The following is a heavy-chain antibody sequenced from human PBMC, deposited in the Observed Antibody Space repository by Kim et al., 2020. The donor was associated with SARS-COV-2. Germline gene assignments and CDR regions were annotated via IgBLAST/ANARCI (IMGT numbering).Heavy chain of an antibody. Sequence: SETLSLTCTVSGGSISSGCYYWSWIRQHPGKGLEWIGYIYYSGSTYYNPSLKSRVTISVDTSKNQFSLKLSSVTAADTAVYYCARIYYDSSGPAWGAFDIWGQETMVTVSS. CDR1: GGSISSGCYY. D-gene: IGHD3-22*01. V-gene: IGHV4-31*03. J-gene: IGHJ3*02. CDR3: ARIYYDSSGPAWGAFDI. CDR2: IYYSGST.